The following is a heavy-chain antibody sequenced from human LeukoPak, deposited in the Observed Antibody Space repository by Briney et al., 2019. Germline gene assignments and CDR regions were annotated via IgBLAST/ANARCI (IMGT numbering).Heavy chain of an antibody. Sequence: PSETLSLTCAVYGGSFSGYYWSWIRQPPGKGLEWIGEINHSGSTNYNPSLKSRVTISVDTSKNQFSLKLSSVTAADTAVYYCARKGLLWFGENEYFQHWGQGTLVTVSS. J-gene: IGHJ1*01. CDR2: INHSGST. CDR1: GGSFSGYY. D-gene: IGHD3-10*01. CDR3: ARKGLLWFGENEYFQH. V-gene: IGHV4-34*01.